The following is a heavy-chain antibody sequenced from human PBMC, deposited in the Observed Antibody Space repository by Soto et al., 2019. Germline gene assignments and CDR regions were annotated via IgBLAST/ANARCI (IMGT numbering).Heavy chain of an antibody. CDR2: INPRGSI. D-gene: IGHD4-4*01. V-gene: IGHV4-34*01. J-gene: IGHJ4*02. CDR3: ATFVGATTVTRGSPRDY. CDR1: GGSFSGYH. Sequence: VQLQQWGAGLLKPSETLSLTCAVYGGSFSGYHWSWFRQPPGKGLEGIGEINPRGSINYNPSVKSRVTESVDTSKNQFSLNLSSVTAADTAVYYCATFVGATTVTRGSPRDYWGQGTLVTVSS.